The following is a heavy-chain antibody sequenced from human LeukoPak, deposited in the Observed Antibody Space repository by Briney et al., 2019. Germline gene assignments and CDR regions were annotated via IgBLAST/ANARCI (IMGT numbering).Heavy chain of an antibody. J-gene: IGHJ4*02. CDR1: GFTFSSYA. CDR3: AKENPHNDY. CDR2: ISDSGAST. Sequence: PGGTLRLSCAASGFTFSSYAMSWVRQAPGKGLEWVSTISDSGASTYYADSVKGRFTISRDNSKNTLYLQMNSLRAEDTALYYCAKENPHNDYWGQGTLVTVSS. V-gene: IGHV3-23*01.